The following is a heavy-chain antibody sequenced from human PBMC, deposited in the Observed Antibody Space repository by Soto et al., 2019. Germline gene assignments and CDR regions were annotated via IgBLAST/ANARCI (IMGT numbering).Heavy chain of an antibody. CDR2: IYSGGAT. D-gene: IGHD6-6*01. J-gene: IGHJ5*02. Sequence: EVQLVESGGGLVQPGGSLRLSCAASEFTVSNNYMSWVRQAPGKGLEWVSLIYSGGATHYADSVRGRFTTSRDNSKNTLYLQMNSLRGEDTAIYYCMNRPRAWGQGTLVTVSS. CDR3: MNRPRA. V-gene: IGHV3-66*01. CDR1: EFTVSNNY.